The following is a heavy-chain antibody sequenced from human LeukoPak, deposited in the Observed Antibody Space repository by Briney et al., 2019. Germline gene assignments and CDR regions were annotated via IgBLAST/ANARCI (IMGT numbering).Heavy chain of an antibody. CDR3: ATRAYCSSTSCYVPLGNDYYMDV. CDR2: IYHSGST. J-gene: IGHJ6*03. CDR1: GGSISSSNW. V-gene: IGHV4-4*02. Sequence: SETLSLTCAVSGGSISSSNWWSWVRQPPGKGLEWIGEIYHSGSTNYNPSLKSRVTISVDKSKNQFSLKLSSVTAADTAVYYCATRAYCSSTSCYVPLGNDYYMDVWGKGTTVTVSS. D-gene: IGHD2-2*01.